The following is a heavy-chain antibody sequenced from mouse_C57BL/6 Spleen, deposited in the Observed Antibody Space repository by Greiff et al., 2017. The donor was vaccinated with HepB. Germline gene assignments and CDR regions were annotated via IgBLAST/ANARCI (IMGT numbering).Heavy chain of an antibody. D-gene: IGHD2-5*01. Sequence: QVQLQQPGAELVKPGASVKMSCKASGYTFTSYWITWVKQRPGQGLEWIGDIYPGSGSTNYNEKFKSKATLTVDTSSSTAYMQLSSLTSEDSAVYYCAKVEDSNYPFFAYWGQGTLVTVSA. CDR2: IYPGSGST. CDR3: AKVEDSNYPFFAY. CDR1: GYTFTSYW. J-gene: IGHJ3*01. V-gene: IGHV1-55*01.